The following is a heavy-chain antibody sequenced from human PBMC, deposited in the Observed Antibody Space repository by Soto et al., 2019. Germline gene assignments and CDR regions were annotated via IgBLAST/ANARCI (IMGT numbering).Heavy chain of an antibody. CDR1: GYTLTELS. CDR3: ATLIVVVTAMTPD. V-gene: IGHV1-24*01. D-gene: IGHD2-21*02. J-gene: IGHJ4*02. Sequence: ASVKVSYKVSGYTLTELSMHWVRQAPGKGLEWMGGFDPEDGETIYAQKFQGRVTMAEDTSTDTAYMELSSLRSEDTAVYYCATLIVVVTAMTPDWGQGTLVTVSS. CDR2: FDPEDGET.